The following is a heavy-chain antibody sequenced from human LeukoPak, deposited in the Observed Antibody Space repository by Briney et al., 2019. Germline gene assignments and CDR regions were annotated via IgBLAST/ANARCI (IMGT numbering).Heavy chain of an antibody. D-gene: IGHD3-22*01. J-gene: IGHJ2*01. CDR2: IYYSGST. CDR3: ARLWSYYDSSGYYYEAYWYFDL. CDR1: GGSISSGGYY. V-gene: IGHV4-31*03. Sequence: SETLSLTCTVSGGSISSGGYYWSWIRQHPGKGLEWSGYIYYSGSTYYNPSLKSRVTISVDTSKNQFSLKLSSVTAADTAVYYCARLWSYYDSSGYYYEAYWYFDLWGRGTLVTVSS.